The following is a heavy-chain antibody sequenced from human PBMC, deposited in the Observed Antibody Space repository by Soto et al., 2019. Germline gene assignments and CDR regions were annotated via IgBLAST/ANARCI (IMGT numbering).Heavy chain of an antibody. Sequence: GGSLRLSCAASGFTFSSYSMNWVRQAPGKGLEWVSSISSSSSYIYYADSVKGRFTISRDNAKNSLYLQMNSLRAEDTAVYYCARDRHPIMAGVVALDYWGQGTLVTVSS. J-gene: IGHJ4*02. CDR2: ISSSSSYI. V-gene: IGHV3-21*01. CDR3: ARDRHPIMAGVVALDY. CDR1: GFTFSSYS. D-gene: IGHD3-22*01.